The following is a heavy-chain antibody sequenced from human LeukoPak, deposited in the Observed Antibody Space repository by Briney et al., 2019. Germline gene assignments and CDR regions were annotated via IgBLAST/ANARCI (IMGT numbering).Heavy chain of an antibody. Sequence: PGGSLRLSCAASGFTFSNYWMTWVRRAPGKGLEWVANIRRDGSETHYVDSVMGRFTISRDNAKNSLYLQMNSLRAEDTAVYYCAREILDKNYYGLGLDYWGQGTLVTVSS. D-gene: IGHD3-10*01. J-gene: IGHJ4*02. CDR3: AREILDKNYYGLGLDY. V-gene: IGHV3-7*01. CDR2: IRRDGSET. CDR1: GFTFSNYW.